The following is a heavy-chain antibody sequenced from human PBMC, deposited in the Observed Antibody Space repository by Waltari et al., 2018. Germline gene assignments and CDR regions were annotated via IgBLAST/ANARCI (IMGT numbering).Heavy chain of an antibody. CDR2: IKQDGTAE. Sequence: EVQLVESGGGLVQPGGSLRPDCAASGFIFGSHWMSWVRQAPGKGLEWVANIKQDGTAEYYVDSVRDRFTISRDNAKNSLFLQMNSLRAEDTAVYYCARAGVGAISFSDYWGQGTLVSVSS. CDR1: GFIFGSHW. D-gene: IGHD1-26*01. CDR3: ARAGVGAISFSDY. V-gene: IGHV3-7*01. J-gene: IGHJ4*02.